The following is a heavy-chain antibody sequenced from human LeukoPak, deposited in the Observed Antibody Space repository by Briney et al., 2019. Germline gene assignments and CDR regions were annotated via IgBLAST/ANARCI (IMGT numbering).Heavy chain of an antibody. Sequence: GGSLRLSCAASGFTFSSYAMHWVRQAPGKGLEWVAVISYDGSNKYYADSVKGRFTISRDNSKNTLYLQMNSLRAEDTAVYYCARVAEYGGWFDPWGQGTLVTVSS. V-gene: IGHV3-30*04. CDR2: ISYDGSNK. J-gene: IGHJ5*02. CDR1: GFTFSSYA. D-gene: IGHD2/OR15-2a*01. CDR3: ARVAEYGGWFDP.